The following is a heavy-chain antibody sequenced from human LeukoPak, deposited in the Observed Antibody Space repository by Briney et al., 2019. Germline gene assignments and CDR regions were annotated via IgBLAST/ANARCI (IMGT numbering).Heavy chain of an antibody. V-gene: IGHV3-21*01. Sequence: GGSLRLSCAASRFTFSTYTMNWVRQAPGKGLEWVSSISTSGSYIYYADSVKGRFTISRDNANSSLYLQMNSLRAEDTAMYYCARGEGDTAMGYWGQGTLVTVSS. D-gene: IGHD5-18*01. J-gene: IGHJ4*02. CDR1: RFTFSTYT. CDR2: ISTSGSYI. CDR3: ARGEGDTAMGY.